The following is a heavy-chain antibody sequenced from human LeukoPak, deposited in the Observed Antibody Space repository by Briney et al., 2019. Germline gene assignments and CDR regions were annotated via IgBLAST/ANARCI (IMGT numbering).Heavy chain of an antibody. CDR1: GFTFSSYG. Sequence: GGSLRLSCAASGFTFSSYGMHWVRQAPGKGLEWVAFIRYGGSNTYYADSVKGRFTISRDNSKNTLYVQMNSLRAEDTAVYYCAKDSRSLDYYYYYYMDVWGKGTTVTVSS. J-gene: IGHJ6*03. CDR3: AKDSRSLDYYYYYYMDV. CDR2: IRYGGSNT. V-gene: IGHV3-30*02.